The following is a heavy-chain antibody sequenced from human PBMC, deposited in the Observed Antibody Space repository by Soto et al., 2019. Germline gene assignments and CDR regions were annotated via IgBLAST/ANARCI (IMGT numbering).Heavy chain of an antibody. CDR1: GDTFTNFD. V-gene: IGHV1-8*01. Sequence: QVQLVQPGTEVRKPGASVKVSCETSGDTFTNFDLKWVRQASGQGLEWIGWMRADSGHSGHARKFQGRVSMTRDTSRRTGYMELSSLRSEDTAVYYCARYIFGQGFKAWGQGTLVFVSS. J-gene: IGHJ5*02. CDR2: MRADSGHS. CDR3: ARYIFGQGFKA. D-gene: IGHD3-3*02.